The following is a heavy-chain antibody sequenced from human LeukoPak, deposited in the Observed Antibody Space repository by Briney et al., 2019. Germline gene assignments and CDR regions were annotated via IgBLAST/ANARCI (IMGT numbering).Heavy chain of an antibody. D-gene: IGHD2-2*01. CDR3: ARSLDTYCTSTSCYPTMVF. Sequence: GGSLRLSCAASGFTFNSYSMNWVRQAPGKGLEWVSSISSSSSYIYYADSVRGRFTISRDNAKNSLYLQMNSLRAEDTAVYYCARSLDTYCTSTSCYPTMVFWGQGTLATVSS. CDR2: ISSSSSYI. J-gene: IGHJ4*02. V-gene: IGHV3-21*01. CDR1: GFTFNSYS.